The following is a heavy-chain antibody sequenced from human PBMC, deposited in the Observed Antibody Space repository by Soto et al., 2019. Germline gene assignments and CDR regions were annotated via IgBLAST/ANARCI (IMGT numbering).Heavy chain of an antibody. CDR2: VTYSGGP. V-gene: IGHV4-59*01. Sequence: QVQVQESGPGLVKPSETLSLTCTVSGGSISTYYWSWIRQPPGKGLEWIGYVTYSGGPTYNPSLKSRVTISVDTSKKFSLNLTSVTAAYTAVYYCARDAGYQLTGAFDIWGQGTMVTVSS. CDR1: GGSISTYY. J-gene: IGHJ3*02. D-gene: IGHD2-2*01. CDR3: ARDAGYQLTGAFDI.